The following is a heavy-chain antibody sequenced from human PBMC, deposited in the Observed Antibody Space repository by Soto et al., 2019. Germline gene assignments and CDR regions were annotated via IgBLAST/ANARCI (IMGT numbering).Heavy chain of an antibody. D-gene: IGHD5-18*01. V-gene: IGHV3-23*01. CDR3: AGPGYSSQDY. J-gene: IGHJ4*02. CDR1: GFTFRSFA. Sequence: GSLRLSCAASGFTFRSFALSWVRQAPGKGLEWVSAISGTGDGTDYADSVKGRFTVSRDNFKNTLYLQMNSLRAEDTAVYYCAGPGYSSQDYWGQGTLVTVSS. CDR2: ISGTGDGT.